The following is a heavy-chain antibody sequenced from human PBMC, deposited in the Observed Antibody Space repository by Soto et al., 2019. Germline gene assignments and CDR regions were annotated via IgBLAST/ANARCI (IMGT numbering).Heavy chain of an antibody. Sequence: PGGSLRLSCAASGFTFSSYWMHWVRQARGKGLVWVSRIKSDGTSTSYADSVKGRFTISRDNAKNTVYLQMNSLRVEDTAVYYCARGIRNYYGVDVWGQGTTVTVSS. J-gene: IGHJ6*02. CDR3: ARGIRNYYGVDV. CDR2: IKSDGTST. CDR1: GFTFSSYW. V-gene: IGHV3-74*01.